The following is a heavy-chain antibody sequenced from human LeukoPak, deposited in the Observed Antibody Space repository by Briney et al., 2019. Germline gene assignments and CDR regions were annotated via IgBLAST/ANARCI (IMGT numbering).Heavy chain of an antibody. D-gene: IGHD6-13*01. CDR3: ARLVGSSWYHEVLLGRDY. CDR1: GGSVSSDNW. J-gene: IGHJ4*02. Sequence: SGTLSLTRAVSGGSVSSDNWWTWVRQPPGEGLEGIGSIYYSGSTYYNTSLKSRVTISVDTSKNQFSLRLNSVTAADTAVYYCARLVGSSWYHEVLLGRDYWGQGTLVTVSS. V-gene: IGHV4-4*02. CDR2: IYYSGST.